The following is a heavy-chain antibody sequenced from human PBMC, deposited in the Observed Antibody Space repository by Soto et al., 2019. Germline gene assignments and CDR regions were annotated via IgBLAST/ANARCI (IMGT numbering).Heavy chain of an antibody. CDR1: GGSISSGDYY. V-gene: IGHV4-30-4*01. CDR2: IYYSGST. D-gene: IGHD3-10*01. J-gene: IGHJ5*02. Sequence: QVQLQESGPGLVKPSQTLSLTCTVSGGSISSGDYYWSWIRQPPGKGLEWIGYIYYSGSTYYNPSLKSRVTASVHTSKNQFSLQRSSVTAADTAVYYCAQLRPWFGELSESWFDPWGQGTLVTVSS. CDR3: AQLRPWFGELSESWFDP.